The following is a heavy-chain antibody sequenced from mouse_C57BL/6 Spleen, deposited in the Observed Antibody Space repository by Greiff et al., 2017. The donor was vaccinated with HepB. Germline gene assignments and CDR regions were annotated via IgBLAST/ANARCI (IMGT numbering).Heavy chain of an antibody. J-gene: IGHJ4*01. D-gene: IGHD1-3*01. CDR2: ISSGSSTI. CDR3: ASKTLTFYAMDY. Sequence: EVMLVESGGGLVKPGGSLKLSCAASGSTFSDYGMHWVRQDPEKGLEWVAYISSGSSTIYYADTVKGRFTISRDNAKNTLFLQMTSLRSEDTAMYYCASKTLTFYAMDYWGQGTSVTVSS. V-gene: IGHV5-17*01. CDR1: GSTFSDYG.